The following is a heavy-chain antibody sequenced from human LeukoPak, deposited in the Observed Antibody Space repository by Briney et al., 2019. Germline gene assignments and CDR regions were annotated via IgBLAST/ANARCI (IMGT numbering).Heavy chain of an antibody. Sequence: GGSLRRSCAASGFTFSSYTMNWVRQAPGKGLEWLSYIRIPTGALYNADSVKGRFTISRDNAKNSLYLQMNNLRAEDTAVYYCVRGKLVYYYDNSGYFDSWGQGTLVTVSS. V-gene: IGHV3-48*01. CDR3: VRGKLVYYYDNSGYFDS. D-gene: IGHD3-22*01. CDR1: GFTFSSYT. J-gene: IGHJ4*02. CDR2: IRIPTGAL.